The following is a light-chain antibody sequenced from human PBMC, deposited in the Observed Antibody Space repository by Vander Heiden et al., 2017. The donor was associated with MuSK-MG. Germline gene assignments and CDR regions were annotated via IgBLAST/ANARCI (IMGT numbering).Light chain of an antibody. CDR1: QSISSY. CDR2: AAS. J-gene: IGKJ4*01. Sequence: DSEMAQSPSSLSASVGDRVTITCRASQSISSYLNWYQQKPGKAPKLLIYAASSLQSGVPSRFSGSGSGTDFTLTISSLQPEDCATYYCQQSDSTPVTFGGGTKVEIK. CDR3: QQSDSTPVT. V-gene: IGKV1-39*01.